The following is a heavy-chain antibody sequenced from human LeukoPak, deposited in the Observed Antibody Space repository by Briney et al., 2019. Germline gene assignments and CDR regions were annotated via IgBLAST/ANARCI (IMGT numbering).Heavy chain of an antibody. CDR2: IKQDGSEK. CDR3: ARDPYSGGYGDYYYYYMDL. D-gene: IGHD1-26*01. V-gene: IGHV3-7*01. Sequence: SGGSLRLSCAASGFTFSSYWMSWVRQAPGKGLEWVANIKQDGSEKYYVDSVKGRFTISRDNAKNSLYLQMNSLRAEDTAVYCCARDPYSGGYGDYYYYYMDLWGQGTTVTISS. J-gene: IGHJ6*03. CDR1: GFTFSSYW.